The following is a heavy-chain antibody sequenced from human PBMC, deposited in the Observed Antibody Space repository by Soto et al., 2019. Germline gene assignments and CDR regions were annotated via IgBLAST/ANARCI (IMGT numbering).Heavy chain of an antibody. J-gene: IGHJ4*02. V-gene: IGHV4-61*01. CDR3: ARGYCSSTSCGGYYFDY. CDR1: GGSVSSGSYY. D-gene: IGHD2-2*01. Sequence: SETLSLTCTVSGGSVSSGSYYWSWIRQPPGKGLEWIGYIYYSGSTNYNPSLKSRVTISVDTSKNQFSLKLSSVTAADTAVYYCARGYCSSTSCGGYYFDYWGQGTLVTVSS. CDR2: IYYSGST.